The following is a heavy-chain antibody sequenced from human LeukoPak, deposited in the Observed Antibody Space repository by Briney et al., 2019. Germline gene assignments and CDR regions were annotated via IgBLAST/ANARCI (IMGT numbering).Heavy chain of an antibody. V-gene: IGHV3-30*18. CDR3: AKGVSGWYEYYYGMDV. CDR2: ISYDGSNK. D-gene: IGHD6-19*01. J-gene: IGHJ6*02. CDR1: GFTFSTYG. Sequence: GGSLRLSCAASGFTFSTYGMHWVRQAPGKGLEWVAVISYDGSNKYYADSVKGRFTISRDNSKNTLYLQMNSLGAEDTAIYYCAKGVSGWYEYYYGMDVWGQGTTVTVSS.